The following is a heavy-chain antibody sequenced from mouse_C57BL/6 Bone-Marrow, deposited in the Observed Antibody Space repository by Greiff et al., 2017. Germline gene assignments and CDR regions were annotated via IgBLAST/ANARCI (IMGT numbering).Heavy chain of an antibody. Sequence: QVQLQQSGPGLVQPSPSLSITCTVSGFSLTSYGVHWVRQSPGKGLEWLGVIWSGGSTDYNAAFISRLSIIKDNSKSQVFFKMNSLQADDTAIYYCARNLITTDYYAMDYWGQGTSVTVSS. V-gene: IGHV2-2*01. CDR3: ARNLITTDYYAMDY. D-gene: IGHD2-4*01. J-gene: IGHJ4*01. CDR1: GFSLTSYG. CDR2: IWSGGST.